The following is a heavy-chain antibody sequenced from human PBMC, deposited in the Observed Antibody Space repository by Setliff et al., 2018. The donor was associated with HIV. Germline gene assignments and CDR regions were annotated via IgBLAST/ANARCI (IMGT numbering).Heavy chain of an antibody. J-gene: IGHJ3*02. Sequence: GESLRLSCAASGFTFSSYWMHWVRQAPGKGLVWVSRINSDGSSTSYADSVKGRFTISRDNAKNTLYLQMNSLRAEDTAVYYCARRLDYGDYPDAFDIWGQGTMVTVSS. CDR1: GFTFSSYW. CDR3: ARRLDYGDYPDAFDI. D-gene: IGHD4-17*01. CDR2: INSDGSST. V-gene: IGHV3-74*01.